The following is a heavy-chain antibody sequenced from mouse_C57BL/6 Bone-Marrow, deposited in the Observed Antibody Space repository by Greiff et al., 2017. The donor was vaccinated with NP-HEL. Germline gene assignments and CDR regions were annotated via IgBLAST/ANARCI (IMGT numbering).Heavy chain of an antibody. V-gene: IGHV2-2*01. CDR2: IWSGGST. CDR3: AREAYYSNPAWFAY. D-gene: IGHD2-5*01. Sequence: VQLKESGPGLVQPSQSLSITCTVSGFSLTSYGVHWVRQSPGKGLEWLGVIWSGGSTDYNAAFISRLSISKDNSKSQVFFKMNSLQADDTAIYYCAREAYYSNPAWFAYWGQGTLVTVSA. CDR1: GFSLTSYG. J-gene: IGHJ3*01.